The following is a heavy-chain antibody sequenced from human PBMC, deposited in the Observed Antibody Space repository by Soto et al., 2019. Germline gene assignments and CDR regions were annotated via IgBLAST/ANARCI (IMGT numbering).Heavy chain of an antibody. CDR2: ISSSGSTI. V-gene: IGHV3-11*01. D-gene: IGHD2-2*01. CDR1: GFTFSDYY. CDR3: ARDSCSSTSCYLGENYMDV. Sequence: GGSLRLSCAASGFTFSDYYMSWIRQAPGKGLEWVSYISSSGSTIYYADSVKGRFTISRDNAKNSLYLQMNSLRAEDTAVYYCARDSCSSTSCYLGENYMDVWGKGTTVTVSS. J-gene: IGHJ6*03.